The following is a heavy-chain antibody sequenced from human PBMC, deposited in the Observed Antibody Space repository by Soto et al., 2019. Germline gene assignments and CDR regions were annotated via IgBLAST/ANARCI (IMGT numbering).Heavy chain of an antibody. CDR3: ARGGGIVVVTAPYDH. CDR1: GYNFPNYW. J-gene: IGHJ4*02. Sequence: PGESLKISCKASGYNFPNYWISWVLQIPWKGLEWMGRIDPSDSYTNYSPSFQGHVTISADKSISTAYLQWSSLKASDTAMYYCARGGGIVVVTAPYDHWGQGTLVTVSS. V-gene: IGHV5-10-1*01. CDR2: IDPSDSYT. D-gene: IGHD2-21*02.